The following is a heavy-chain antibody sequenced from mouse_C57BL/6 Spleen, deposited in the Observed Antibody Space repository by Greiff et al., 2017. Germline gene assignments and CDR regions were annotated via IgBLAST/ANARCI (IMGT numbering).Heavy chain of an antibody. V-gene: IGHV6-6*01. D-gene: IGHD1-1*01. J-gene: IGHJ2*01. CDR1: GFTFSDAC. CDR2: IRNKANNHAT. Sequence: EVQGVESGGGLVQPGGSMKLSCAASGFTFSDACMDWVRQSPEQGLEWVAEIRNKANNHATYYAESVKGRFTISRYDSKSRVYLQMNSLRAEDTGIYYCTRGDYGSSYFWGQGTTRTVSS. CDR3: TRGDYGSSYF.